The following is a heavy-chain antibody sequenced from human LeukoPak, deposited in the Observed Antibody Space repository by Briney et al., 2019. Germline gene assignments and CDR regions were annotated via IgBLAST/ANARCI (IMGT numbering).Heavy chain of an antibody. D-gene: IGHD1-26*01. J-gene: IGHJ5*02. CDR2: ISGSGGST. CDR1: GFTFSNYA. V-gene: IGHV3-23*01. CDR3: ASRGYSGSYYRFLDP. Sequence: GGSLRLSCAASGFTFSNYAMSWVRQAPGKGLEWVSTISGSGGSTNYADSVKGRIIISRDNSRNTLYLQMNSLRAEDTAVYYCASRGYSGSYYRFLDPWGQGTLVTVSS.